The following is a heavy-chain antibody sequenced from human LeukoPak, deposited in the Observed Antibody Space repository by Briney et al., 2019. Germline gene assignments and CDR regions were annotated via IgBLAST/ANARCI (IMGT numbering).Heavy chain of an antibody. J-gene: IGHJ6*03. CDR2: IYHSGST. CDR1: GYSISSGYY. CDR3: ARVVYGDYPYYYYYYMDV. D-gene: IGHD4-17*01. V-gene: IGHV4-38-2*02. Sequence: SETLSLTCTVSGYSISSGYYWGWIRQPPGKGLEWIGSIYHSGSTYYNPSLKSRVTISVDTSKNQFSLKLSSVTAADTAVYYCARVVYGDYPYYYYYYMDVWGKGTTVTISS.